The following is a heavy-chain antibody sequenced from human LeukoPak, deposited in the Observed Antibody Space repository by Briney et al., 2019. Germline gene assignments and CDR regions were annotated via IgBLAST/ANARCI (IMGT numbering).Heavy chain of an antibody. CDR1: GFTFTSYG. Sequence: GGSLRLSCAASGFTFTSYGIHWVRQAPGKGLEWVAFIRYDGSKKYYADSVKGRFTISRDNAKDSLYLQMNSLGAEDTAVYYCAELGITMIGGVWGKGTTVTISS. V-gene: IGHV3-30*02. CDR2: IRYDGSKK. J-gene: IGHJ6*04. CDR3: AELGITMIGGV. D-gene: IGHD3-10*02.